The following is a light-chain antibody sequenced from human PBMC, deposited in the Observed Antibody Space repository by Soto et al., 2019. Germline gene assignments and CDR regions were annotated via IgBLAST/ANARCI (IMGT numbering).Light chain of an antibody. CDR3: GTWDSSLTAYV. J-gene: IGLJ1*01. CDR2: DNN. CDR1: SSNIGNNY. Sequence: QSVLTNPPSLSAAPGQKVTISCSGSSSNIGNNYVSWYQQLPGTAPKLLIYDNNKRPSGIPDRFSGSKSGTSATLGITGLQTGDEADYYCGTWDSSLTAYVFGTGTKVTVL. V-gene: IGLV1-51*01.